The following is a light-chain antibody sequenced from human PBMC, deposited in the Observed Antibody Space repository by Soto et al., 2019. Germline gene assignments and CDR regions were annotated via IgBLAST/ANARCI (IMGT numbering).Light chain of an antibody. V-gene: IGKV1-5*01. CDR3: QQYKSYPYT. Sequence: DIPMTQSPSTLSASVGDRVTITCRASQSISSWLAWYQQKPGKAPKLLIFDASSLESGVPSRFSGSGSGTEFSLTISSLQPDDCASYYCQQYKSYPYTFGQGTKLEIK. CDR1: QSISSW. CDR2: DAS. J-gene: IGKJ2*01.